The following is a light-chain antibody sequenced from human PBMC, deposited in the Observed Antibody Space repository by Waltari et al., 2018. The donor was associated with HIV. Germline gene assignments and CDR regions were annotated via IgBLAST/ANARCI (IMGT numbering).Light chain of an antibody. CDR1: SSNIGSKY. J-gene: IGLJ2*01. V-gene: IGLV1-47*01. CDR3: AAWDDSLL. CDR2: RNN. Sequence: QSVLTQPPSASGTPGQRVTISCSARSSNIGSKYVYWYQQLPGTAPKLLIYRNNQRPSGVPDRFSGSKSGTSASLAISGLRSEDEADYYCAAWDDSLLFGGGTKLTVL.